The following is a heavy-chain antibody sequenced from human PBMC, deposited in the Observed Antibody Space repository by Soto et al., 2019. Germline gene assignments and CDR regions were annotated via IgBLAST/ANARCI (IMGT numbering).Heavy chain of an antibody. CDR1: GYTFTGYY. J-gene: IGHJ6*02. CDR2: INPNSGGT. V-gene: IGHV1-2*04. Sequence: QVQLVQSGAEVKKPGASVKVSCKASGYTFTGYYMHWVRQDPGQGLEWMGWINPNSGGTNYAQKFQGWVTMTRDTSISTAYMELSRLRSDDTAVYYCARAGSSSSYYYYGMDVWGQGTTVTVSS. D-gene: IGHD6-6*01. CDR3: ARAGSSSSYYYYGMDV.